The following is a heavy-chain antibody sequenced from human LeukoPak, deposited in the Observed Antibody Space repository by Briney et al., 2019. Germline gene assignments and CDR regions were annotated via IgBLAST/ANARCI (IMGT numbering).Heavy chain of an antibody. Sequence: SETLSLTCTVSGGSISGYYWSWIRQPPGKGLEWIGHIYDSGSTNYDPSLKGRVTISVDTSKNQFSLKLSSVTAADTAVYYCARRQLGAYGNYFDYWGQGTLVTVSS. V-gene: IGHV4-59*08. CDR1: GGSISGYY. CDR3: ARRQLGAYGNYFDY. D-gene: IGHD4-17*01. J-gene: IGHJ4*02. CDR2: IYDSGST.